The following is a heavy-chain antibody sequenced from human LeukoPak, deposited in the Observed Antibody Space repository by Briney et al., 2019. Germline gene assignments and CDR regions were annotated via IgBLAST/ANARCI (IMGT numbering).Heavy chain of an antibody. Sequence: GSSVKVSCKASGGTFSSYAISWVRQAPGQGLEWMGRIIPILGIANYAQKFQGRVTITADKSTSTAYMELSSLGSADTAVYYCARDMRVGWFDPWGQGTLVTVSS. D-gene: IGHD2-2*01. J-gene: IGHJ5*02. V-gene: IGHV1-69*04. CDR1: GGTFSSYA. CDR2: IIPILGIA. CDR3: ARDMRVGWFDP.